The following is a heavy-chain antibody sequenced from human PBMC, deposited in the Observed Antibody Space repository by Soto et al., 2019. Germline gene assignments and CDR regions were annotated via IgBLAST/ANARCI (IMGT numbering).Heavy chain of an antibody. V-gene: IGHV3-23*01. J-gene: IGHJ6*02. CDR3: AKMTSGSYGRNHGMDV. CDR1: GFTFRNYA. Sequence: GGSLRLSCGASGFTFRNYAMSWVRQAPGKGLEWVSALPERGSSPYYADSVKGRFTISRDNSKNSLYLQMNSLRAEDTAVYYSAKMTSGSYGRNHGMDVWGQGTTVTVSS. CDR2: LPERGSSP. D-gene: IGHD5-18*01.